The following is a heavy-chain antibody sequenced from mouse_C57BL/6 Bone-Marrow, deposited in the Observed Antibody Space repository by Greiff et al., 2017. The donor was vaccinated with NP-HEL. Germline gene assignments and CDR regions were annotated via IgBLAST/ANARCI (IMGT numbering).Heavy chain of an antibody. D-gene: IGHD2-4*01. Sequence: EVKVEESGGGLVQPGGSMKLSCAASGFTFSDAWMDWVRQSPEKGLEWVAEIRNKANNHATYYAESVKGRFTISRDDSKSSVYLQMNSLRAEDTGIYYCTKITTEYYFDYWGQGTTLTVSS. J-gene: IGHJ2*01. V-gene: IGHV6-6*01. CDR3: TKITTEYYFDY. CDR1: GFTFSDAW. CDR2: IRNKANNHAT.